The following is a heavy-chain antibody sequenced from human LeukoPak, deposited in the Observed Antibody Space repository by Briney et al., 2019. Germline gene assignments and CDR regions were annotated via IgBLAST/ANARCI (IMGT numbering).Heavy chain of an antibody. V-gene: IGHV4-34*01. CDR1: GGSFSGYY. CDR2: INHSGST. Sequence: SETLSLTCAVYGGSFSGYYWSWIRQPPGKGLEWIGEINHSGSTNYNPSLKSRVTISVDTSKNQFSLKLRSVTAADTAVYYCARGRGYYYGSGSYWMSYGMDVWGQGTTVTVSS. D-gene: IGHD3-10*01. J-gene: IGHJ6*02. CDR3: ARGRGYYYGSGSYWMSYGMDV.